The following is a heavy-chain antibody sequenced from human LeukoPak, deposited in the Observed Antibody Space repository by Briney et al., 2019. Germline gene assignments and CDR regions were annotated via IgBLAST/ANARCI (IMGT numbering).Heavy chain of an antibody. J-gene: IGHJ4*02. CDR1: GFTFDDYA. Sequence: GGSLRLSCAASGFTFDDYAMPWVRQAPGKGLEWVSGISWNSGSIGYADSVKDRFTISRDNAKNSLYLQMNSLRAEDTALYYCAKADIAAAGALDYWGQGTLVTVSS. D-gene: IGHD6-13*01. CDR3: AKADIAAAGALDY. V-gene: IGHV3-9*01. CDR2: ISWNSGSI.